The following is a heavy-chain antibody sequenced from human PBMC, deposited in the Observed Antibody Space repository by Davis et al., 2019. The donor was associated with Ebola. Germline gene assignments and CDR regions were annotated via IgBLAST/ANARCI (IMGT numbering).Heavy chain of an antibody. CDR1: GFTFSSYW. V-gene: IGHV3-7*03. CDR3: ARSPVTRDAYRY. D-gene: IGHD5-24*01. J-gene: IGHJ4*02. Sequence: PGGSLRLSCTASGFTFSSYWMTWVRQAPGKGLEWVADISQDGREKNYVDSMKGRFTISRDNAQRSLYLQMHSLRADDTAVYYCARSPVTRDAYRYWGQGTRVTVSS. CDR2: ISQDGREK.